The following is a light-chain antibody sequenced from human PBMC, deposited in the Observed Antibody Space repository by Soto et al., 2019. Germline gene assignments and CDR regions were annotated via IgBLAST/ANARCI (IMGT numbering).Light chain of an antibody. CDR1: QSVSTN. Sequence: EIVLTQSPATLSLSPGEGATLSCRASQSVSTNNLARYQQKPGQAPRLLIYGASTRAAGIPARFSGSGSGTEFTLTITSLQSEDFAVYYCQQFHNWPRTFGQGTKVDVK. CDR2: GAS. J-gene: IGKJ1*01. V-gene: IGKV3-15*01. CDR3: QQFHNWPRT.